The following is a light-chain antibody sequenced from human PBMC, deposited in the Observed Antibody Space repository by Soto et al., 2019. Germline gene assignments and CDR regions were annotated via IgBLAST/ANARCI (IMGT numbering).Light chain of an antibody. Sequence: DIQMTQSPSTLSASVGDRVTITCRASQSISSWLAWYQQKPGKAPKLLIYKASSLESGVPSRFSGSGSRTEFTLTISSLQPDDFATYHCQQYNSYRWTFGQGTKVEIK. J-gene: IGKJ1*01. V-gene: IGKV1-5*03. CDR1: QSISSW. CDR2: KAS. CDR3: QQYNSYRWT.